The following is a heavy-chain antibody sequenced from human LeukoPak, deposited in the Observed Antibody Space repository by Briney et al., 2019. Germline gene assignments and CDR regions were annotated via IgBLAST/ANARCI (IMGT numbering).Heavy chain of an antibody. D-gene: IGHD2-15*01. CDR2: ITNKINGYTT. Sequence: GGSLRLSCAASGITSSDQYMDWVRQAPGKGLEWVGRITNKINGYTTEYAASAKGRFIISRDDSKNSLYLQINSLKAEDTALYYCARQKSGGSDIWGQGTMVTVSS. V-gene: IGHV3-72*01. CDR1: GITSSDQY. J-gene: IGHJ3*02. CDR3: ARQKSGGSDI.